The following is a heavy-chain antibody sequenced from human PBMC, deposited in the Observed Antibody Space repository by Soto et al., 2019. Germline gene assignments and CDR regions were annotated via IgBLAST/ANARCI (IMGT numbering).Heavy chain of an antibody. CDR1: GGTFSSYA. V-gene: IGHV1-69*13. CDR2: IIPIFSTA. D-gene: IGHD6-6*01. CDR3: ARSYSSSAGGYYYYGMDV. Sequence: SVKVSCKASGGTFSSYAISWVRQAPGQGLEWMGGIIPIFSTANYAQKFQGRVTITADESTSTAYMELSSLRSEDTAVYYCARSYSSSAGGYYYYGMDVWGQGTTVTVSS. J-gene: IGHJ6*02.